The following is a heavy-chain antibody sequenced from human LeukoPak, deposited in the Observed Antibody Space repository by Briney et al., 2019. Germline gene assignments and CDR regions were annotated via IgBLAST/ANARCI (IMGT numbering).Heavy chain of an antibody. CDR3: ARVGAVAGGFDI. D-gene: IGHD6-19*01. J-gene: IGHJ3*02. CDR1: GFSFRNYW. V-gene: IGHV3-7*01. Sequence: GGSLRLSCVVSGFSFRNYWMSWVRQTPGRGLQWVANINLDGTEKSYVDSVKGRFTISRDNAKNSLYLQMNSLRAEDTAVYYCARVGAVAGGFDIWGQGTMVTVSS. CDR2: INLDGTEK.